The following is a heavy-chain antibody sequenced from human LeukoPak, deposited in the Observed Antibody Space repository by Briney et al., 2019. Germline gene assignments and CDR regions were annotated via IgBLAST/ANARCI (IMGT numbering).Heavy chain of an antibody. Sequence: GGSLRLSCAASGFTFSDSYMTWIRQAPGKGLEWLSYINTSGDTIYYADSVKGRFTISRDNAKKSLYLQMNSLRADDTAVYYCAKLSSGGNSYFDYWGQGTLVTVSS. V-gene: IGHV3-11*04. CDR2: INTSGDTI. CDR1: GFTFSDSY. J-gene: IGHJ4*02. D-gene: IGHD4-23*01. CDR3: AKLSSGGNSYFDY.